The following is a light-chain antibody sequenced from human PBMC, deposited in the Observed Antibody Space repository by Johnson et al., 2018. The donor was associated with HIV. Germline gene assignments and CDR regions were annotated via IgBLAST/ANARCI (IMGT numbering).Light chain of an antibody. CDR1: SSNIGNNY. CDR2: DNN. V-gene: IGLV1-51*01. CDR3: GTWGTSLRTGF. Sequence: QSVLTQPPSVSAAPGQKVTISCSGSSSNIGNNYVSWYQQVPGTAPKLLIYDNNRRPSGIPDRFSGSKSGSSATLGIPGLQTGDEADSYCGTWGTSLRTGFFGTGTKVTVL. J-gene: IGLJ1*01.